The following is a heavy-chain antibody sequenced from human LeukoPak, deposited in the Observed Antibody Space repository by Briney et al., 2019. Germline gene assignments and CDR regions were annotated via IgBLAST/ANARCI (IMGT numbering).Heavy chain of an antibody. CDR1: GFTFSSYG. CDR3: ARAARYRSNDFDY. CDR2: IWYDGSNK. J-gene: IGHJ4*02. D-gene: IGHD6-25*01. V-gene: IGHV3-33*01. Sequence: GGSLRLSCAASGFTFSSYGMHWVRQAPGKGLEWVAVIWYDGSNKYYADSVKGRFTISRDNSKNTLYLQMNSLRAEDTAVYYCARAARYRSNDFDYWGQGTPVTVSS.